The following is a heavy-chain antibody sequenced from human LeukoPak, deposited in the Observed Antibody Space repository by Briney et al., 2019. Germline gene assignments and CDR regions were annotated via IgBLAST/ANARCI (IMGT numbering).Heavy chain of an antibody. V-gene: IGHV4-34*01. Sequence: PSETLSLTCAVYGGSFSGYYWSWIRQPPGKGPEWIGEINHSGSTNYNPSLKSRVTISVDTSKNQFCLKLSSVSAADTAVYYCARGKVAVAGTFDYWGQGTLVSVSS. D-gene: IGHD6-19*01. CDR1: GGSFSGYY. J-gene: IGHJ4*02. CDR3: ARGKVAVAGTFDY. CDR2: INHSGST.